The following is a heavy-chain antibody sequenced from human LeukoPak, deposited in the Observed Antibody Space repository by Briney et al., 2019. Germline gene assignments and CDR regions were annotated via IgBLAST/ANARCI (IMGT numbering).Heavy chain of an antibody. D-gene: IGHD3-22*01. CDR3: ARGFGGNYYDSSGYYLGGFDY. CDR1: GGSISSSSYY. Sequence: KPSETLSLTCTVSGGSISSSSYYWGWIRQPPGKGLEWIGSIYYSGSTYYNPSLKSRVTISVDTSKNQFSLKLSSVTAADTAVYYCARGFGGNYYDSSGYYLGGFDYWGQGTLVTVSS. J-gene: IGHJ4*02. V-gene: IGHV4-39*07. CDR2: IYYSGST.